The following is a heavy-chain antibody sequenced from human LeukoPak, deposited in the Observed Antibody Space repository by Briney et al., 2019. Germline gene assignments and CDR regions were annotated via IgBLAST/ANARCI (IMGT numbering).Heavy chain of an antibody. V-gene: IGHV1-69*05. J-gene: IGHJ4*02. CDR1: GGTVSSYA. CDR2: IIPIFGTA. Sequence: SVTVSCTASGGTVSSYAISWVRQAPGQGLEWMGGIIPIFGTANYVQKFQGRVTMTRDTSTSTAYMELSSLRSEDTAVYYCARSGSSGWYVGSFDYWGQGTLVTVSS. CDR3: ARSGSSGWYVGSFDY. D-gene: IGHD6-19*01.